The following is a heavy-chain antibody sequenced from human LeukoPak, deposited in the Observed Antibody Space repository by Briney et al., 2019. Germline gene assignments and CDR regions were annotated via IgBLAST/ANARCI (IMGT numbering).Heavy chain of an antibody. J-gene: IGHJ4*02. CDR1: GFTFSNAC. CDR2: IKSKTDGGTT. Sequence: PGGSLRLSCAASGFTFSNACMSWVRQAPGKGLEWVGRIKSKTDGGTTDYAAPVKGRFTISRDDSKNTLYLQMNSLKTEGTAVYYCATEYCSSTSCYHFDYWGQGTLVTVSS. D-gene: IGHD2-2*01. CDR3: ATEYCSSTSCYHFDY. V-gene: IGHV3-15*05.